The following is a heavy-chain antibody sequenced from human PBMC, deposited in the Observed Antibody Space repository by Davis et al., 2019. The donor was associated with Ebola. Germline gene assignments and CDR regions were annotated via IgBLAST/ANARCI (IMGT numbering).Heavy chain of an antibody. D-gene: IGHD6-13*01. Sequence: GGSLRLSCVASGFSFDTHRMNWVRQAPGKGLEWVANIKQDGSENTYVDSVRGRFIISRDNAKNSLYLQMNSLRAEDTSVYYCAKQLPSNYFDYWSQGTLVTVSS. CDR3: AKQLPSNYFDY. CDR2: IKQDGSEN. V-gene: IGHV3-7*01. J-gene: IGHJ4*02. CDR1: GFSFDTHR.